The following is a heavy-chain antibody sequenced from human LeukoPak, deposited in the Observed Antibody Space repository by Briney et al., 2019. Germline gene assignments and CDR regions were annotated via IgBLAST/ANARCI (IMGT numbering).Heavy chain of an antibody. CDR3: ARPPYYYDSRGQFDY. D-gene: IGHD3-22*01. Sequence: ASVKVSSKASGYTFTVYYMHWVRQAPGQGVEGMGWINPNSGDIKYAQKFQGTVTMTRYTSITTAYMELSSLTSDDTAVYYCARPPYYYDSRGQFDYWGQGTLVTVSS. CDR1: GYTFTVYY. J-gene: IGHJ4*02. CDR2: INPNSGDI. V-gene: IGHV1-2*02.